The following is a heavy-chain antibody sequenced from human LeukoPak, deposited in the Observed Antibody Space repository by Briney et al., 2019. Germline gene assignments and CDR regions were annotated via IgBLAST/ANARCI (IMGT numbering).Heavy chain of an antibody. Sequence: GSLGLSCAASGFPFSWHLMYWLRPAPGEGLALVCRINGDGSATNYAGSMKGRFTISRDNARNIVYLQMNSLREDETAVYYCARDLNWGKVDYWGQGNLVTVSS. J-gene: IGHJ4*02. V-gene: IGHV3-74*01. D-gene: IGHD7-27*01. CDR3: ARDLNWGKVDY. CDR1: GFPFSWHL. CDR2: INGDGSAT.